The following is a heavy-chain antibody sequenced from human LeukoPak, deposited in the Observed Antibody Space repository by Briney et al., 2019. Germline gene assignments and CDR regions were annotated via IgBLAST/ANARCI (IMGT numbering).Heavy chain of an antibody. J-gene: IGHJ5*02. V-gene: IGHV4-61*10. Sequence: SETLSLTCTVSGDSISSGSYYWSWIRQPAGKGLEWIGEINHSGSTNYNPSLKSRVTISVETSKNQFSLKLSSVTAADTAVYYCARLRNCSGGSCSPYNWFDPWGQGTLVTVSS. CDR1: GDSISSGSYY. D-gene: IGHD2-15*01. CDR2: INHSGST. CDR3: ARLRNCSGGSCSPYNWFDP.